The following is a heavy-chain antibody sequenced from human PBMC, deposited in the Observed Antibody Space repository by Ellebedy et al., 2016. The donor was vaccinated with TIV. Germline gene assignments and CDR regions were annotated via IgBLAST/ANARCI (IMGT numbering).Heavy chain of an antibody. Sequence: SETLSLXXTVPGGSISTYYWTWIPQPPGKGLEWSGYIYYSGSTNYTPSLKSRVTISVDTSKNQFPLKLSSVTAADSAVYYRVRSEGYAMDVWGQGTRSPSP. V-gene: IGHV4-59*01. CDR3: VRSEGYAMDV. CDR1: GGSISTYY. J-gene: IGHJ6*02. CDR2: IYYSGST.